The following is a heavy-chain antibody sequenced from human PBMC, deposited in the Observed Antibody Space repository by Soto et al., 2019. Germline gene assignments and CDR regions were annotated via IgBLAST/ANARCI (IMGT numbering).Heavy chain of an antibody. V-gene: IGHV1-2*02. CDR1: GYTFTGYY. Sequence: ASVKVSCKASGYTFTGYYMHWVRQAPGQGLEWMGWINPNSGSIGYADSVKGRFTISRDNAKNSLYLQMNSLRAEDTALYYCAKDPSGWLGSFDYWGQGTLVTVSS. CDR2: INPNSGSI. CDR3: AKDPSGWLGSFDY. J-gene: IGHJ4*02. D-gene: IGHD6-19*01.